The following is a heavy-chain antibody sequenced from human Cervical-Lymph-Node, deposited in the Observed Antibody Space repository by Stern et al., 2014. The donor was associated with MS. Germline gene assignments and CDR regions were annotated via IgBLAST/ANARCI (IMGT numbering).Heavy chain of an antibody. V-gene: IGHV4-59*01. CDR3: ARDLSSVAGRNDAFDI. CDR2: IYYSGST. Sequence: QVQLQESGPGLVKPSETLSLTCTVSGGSISSYYWSWIRQPPGKGLEWIGYIYYSGSTNYNPSLKSRVTISVDTSKNQFSLKLSSVTAADTAVYYCARDLSSVAGRNDAFDIWGQGTMVTVSS. D-gene: IGHD6-19*01. J-gene: IGHJ3*02. CDR1: GGSISSYY.